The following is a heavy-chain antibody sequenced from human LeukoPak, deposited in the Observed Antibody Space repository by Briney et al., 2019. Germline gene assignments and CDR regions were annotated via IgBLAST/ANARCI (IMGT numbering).Heavy chain of an antibody. CDR3: ARAPASYTVDY. Sequence: PSQTLSLTCTVSGGSISSGDYYWGWIRQPSGKGLEWIGYIYYSGSTYYNPSLKSRVTISVDTSKNQFSLKLSSVTAADTAVYYCARAPASYTVDYWGQGTLVTVSS. V-gene: IGHV4-30-4*08. D-gene: IGHD2-2*02. CDR2: IYYSGST. CDR1: GGSISSGDYY. J-gene: IGHJ4*02.